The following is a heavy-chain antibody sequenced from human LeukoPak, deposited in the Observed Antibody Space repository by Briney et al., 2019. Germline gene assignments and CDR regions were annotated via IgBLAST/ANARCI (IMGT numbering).Heavy chain of an antibody. Sequence: SETLSLTCAVSGGSISSYYWSWIRQPPGKGLEWIGYIYYSGSTNYNPSLKSRVTISVDTSKNQFSLKLSSVTAADTAVYYCARDGYRGWFGELLGHDAFDIWGQGTMVTVSS. V-gene: IGHV4-59*01. CDR3: ARDGYRGWFGELLGHDAFDI. CDR2: IYYSGST. J-gene: IGHJ3*02. CDR1: GGSISSYY. D-gene: IGHD3-10*01.